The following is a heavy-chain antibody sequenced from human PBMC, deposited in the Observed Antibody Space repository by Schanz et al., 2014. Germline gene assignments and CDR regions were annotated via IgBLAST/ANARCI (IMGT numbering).Heavy chain of an antibody. J-gene: IGHJ6*02. Sequence: QVQLVESGGGLVKPGGSLRLSCAASGFTFSDYYMSWIRQAPGKGLEWVSYISHNSHYTNYADSVKGRFTISRDTAENSVYLQMNSLRAEDTAVYYCAKDVRPVANTVHFYYMDVWGQGTTVTVSS. CDR2: ISHNSHYT. CDR1: GFTFSDYY. CDR3: AKDVRPVANTVHFYYMDV. V-gene: IGHV3-11*06. D-gene: IGHD6-19*01.